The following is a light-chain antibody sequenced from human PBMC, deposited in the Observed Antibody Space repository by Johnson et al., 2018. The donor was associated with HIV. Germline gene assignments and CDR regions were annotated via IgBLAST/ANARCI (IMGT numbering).Light chain of an antibody. J-gene: IGLJ1*01. CDR1: SSNIGNNY. CDR2: DNN. CDR3: GTWDSSLSVYV. V-gene: IGLV1-51*01. Sequence: QSVLTQPPSVSEAPGQKVTISCSGSSSNIGNNYVSWYQQLPGTAPKLLIYDNNKRPSGIPDRFSGSKSGTSVTLDITGLQTGDEADYYCGTWDSSLSVYVFGTGTKVTVL.